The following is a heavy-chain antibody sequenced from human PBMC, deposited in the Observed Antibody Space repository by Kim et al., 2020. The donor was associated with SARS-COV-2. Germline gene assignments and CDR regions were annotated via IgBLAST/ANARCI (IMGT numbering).Heavy chain of an antibody. Sequence: GGSLRLSCAASGFTFSSYSMNWVRQAPGKGLEWVSYIISSSSTIYYADSVKGRFTISRDNAKNSLYLQMNSLRDEDTAVYYCARADYGDLYFDYWGQGTLVTVSS. J-gene: IGHJ4*02. CDR2: IISSSSTI. CDR1: GFTFSSYS. CDR3: ARADYGDLYFDY. V-gene: IGHV3-48*02. D-gene: IGHD4-17*01.